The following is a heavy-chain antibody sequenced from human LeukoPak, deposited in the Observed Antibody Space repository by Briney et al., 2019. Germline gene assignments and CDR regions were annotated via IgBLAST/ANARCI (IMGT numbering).Heavy chain of an antibody. CDR3: AGVSESGWYYFDY. Sequence: GGSLRLSCAASGLTFSTYAMHWVRQAPGKGLEWVAVISYDGSYKYDADSVKGRFSISRDNSKKTLYLQMSSLRDEDTAVYYCAGVSESGWYYFDYWGQGTLVTVSS. V-gene: IGHV3-30*03. D-gene: IGHD6-19*01. J-gene: IGHJ4*02. CDR2: ISYDGSYK. CDR1: GLTFSTYA.